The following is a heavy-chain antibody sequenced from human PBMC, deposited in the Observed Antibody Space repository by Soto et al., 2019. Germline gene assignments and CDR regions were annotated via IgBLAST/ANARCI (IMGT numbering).Heavy chain of an antibody. CDR3: AHTSPGDPRYYYYGMDV. V-gene: IGHV2-5*02. Sequence: QITLKESGPTLVKPTQTLTLTCTFSGFSLSTSGVGVGWIRQPPGKALEWLALIYWDDDKRYSPSLKSRLTITTDTSKNQVVLTMTNMDPVDTATYYCAHTSPGDPRYYYYGMDVWGQGTTVTVSS. D-gene: IGHD3-10*01. J-gene: IGHJ6*02. CDR2: IYWDDDK. CDR1: GFSLSTSGVG.